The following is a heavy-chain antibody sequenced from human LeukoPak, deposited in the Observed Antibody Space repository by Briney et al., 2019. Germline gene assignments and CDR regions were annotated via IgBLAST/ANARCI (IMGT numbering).Heavy chain of an antibody. V-gene: IGHV3-74*01. D-gene: IGHD2-15*01. Sequence: GGSLRLSCAASGFTFSNYWMHWVRQAPGKGLVWVSRINSDGINTSYADSVKGRFTISRDNAKNTLNLQMNSLRVDDTAVYYCARRDIVVVVSASDYWGQGTLVTVSS. CDR1: GFTFSNYW. CDR2: INSDGINT. CDR3: ARRDIVVVVSASDY. J-gene: IGHJ4*02.